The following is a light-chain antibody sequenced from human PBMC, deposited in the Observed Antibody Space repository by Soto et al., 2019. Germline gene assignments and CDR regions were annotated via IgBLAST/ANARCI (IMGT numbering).Light chain of an antibody. J-gene: IGKJ1*01. Sequence: EIVLTQSPGTLSLSPGERATLSCRASQSITRNYLAWYQQKPGQAPRLLIYDASNRATGIPDRFSGSGSGTDFSLTISRLEPEDFAVYYCQQYGASPRTFGQGTKVDIK. V-gene: IGKV3-20*01. CDR2: DAS. CDR1: QSITRNY. CDR3: QQYGASPRT.